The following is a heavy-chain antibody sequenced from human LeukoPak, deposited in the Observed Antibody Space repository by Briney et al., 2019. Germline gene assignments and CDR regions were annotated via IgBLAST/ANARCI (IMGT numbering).Heavy chain of an antibody. CDR3: ARHSLTGTTPFDY. J-gene: IGHJ4*02. D-gene: IGHD1-20*01. CDR1: GYTFINYY. CDR2: INPKTGNA. Sequence: GASVKVSCKASGYTFINYYMHWVRQAPGQGLEWMGLINPKTGNAPYAQKFQGRVTMTRDASTSTVYMGLSSLTSEDTAIYYCARHSLTGTTPFDYWGQGALVTASS. V-gene: IGHV1-46*01.